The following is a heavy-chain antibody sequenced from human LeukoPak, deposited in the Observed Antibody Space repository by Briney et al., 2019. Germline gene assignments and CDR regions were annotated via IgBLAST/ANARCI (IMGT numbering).Heavy chain of an antibody. V-gene: IGHV1-2*02. CDR3: ARDGPGYYMDV. Sequence: GASVKVSCKASGYTFTSYGISWVRQAPGQGLGWMGWINPNSGGTNYAQKFQGRVTMTRDTSISTAYMELSRLRSDDTAVYYCARDGPGYYMDVWGKGTTVTVSS. CDR2: INPNSGGT. J-gene: IGHJ6*03. CDR1: GYTFTSYG.